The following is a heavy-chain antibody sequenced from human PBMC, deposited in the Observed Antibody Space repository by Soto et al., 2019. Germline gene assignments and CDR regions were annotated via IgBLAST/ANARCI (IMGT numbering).Heavy chain of an antibody. J-gene: IGHJ4*02. CDR3: ARGRYGDY. CDR2: ISAHNGNT. CDR1: GYTFTSYG. V-gene: IGHV1-18*01. D-gene: IGHD1-1*01. Sequence: QVHLVQSGAEVKKPGASVKVSCKASGYTFTSYGITWVRQAPGQGLEWMGWISAHNGNTDYAQKLQGRVIVPRDTSTSTAYMELRSLRSDVTAVYYCARGRYGDYWGQGALVTVSS.